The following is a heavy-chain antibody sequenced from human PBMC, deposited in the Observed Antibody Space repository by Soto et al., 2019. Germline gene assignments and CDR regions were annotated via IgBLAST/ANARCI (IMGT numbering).Heavy chain of an antibody. CDR3: ARDLWGYCGTDCYPLDV. D-gene: IGHD2-21*02. Sequence: SETLSLTSTVSGGSVTSYYWSWIRQPPGKGLEWIGYIYYRGSTVYNPSFKSRVTISVDTSKNQFSLKLNSVTAADTAVYYCARDLWGYCGTDCYPLDVWGQGTTVTVSS. CDR2: IYYRGST. V-gene: IGHV4-59*02. CDR1: GGSVTSYY. J-gene: IGHJ6*02.